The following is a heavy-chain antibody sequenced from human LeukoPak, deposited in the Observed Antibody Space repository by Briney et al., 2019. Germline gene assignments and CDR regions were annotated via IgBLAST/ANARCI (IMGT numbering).Heavy chain of an antibody. Sequence: GTSLRLSCAASGFTFSTYGMHWVRQAPGKGLEWVAIIWYDGSNKYYADSVKGRFTISRDNSKNTLYLLMNSLRAEDTAVYYCARDQGCSSTSCHSLFFHYWGQGILVTVSS. CDR1: GFTFSTYG. CDR3: ARDQGCSSTSCHSLFFHY. CDR2: IWYDGSNK. D-gene: IGHD2-2*01. V-gene: IGHV3-33*01. J-gene: IGHJ4*02.